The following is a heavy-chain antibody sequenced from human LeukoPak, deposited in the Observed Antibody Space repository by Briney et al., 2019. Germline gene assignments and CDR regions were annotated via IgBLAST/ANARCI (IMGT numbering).Heavy chain of an antibody. J-gene: IGHJ4*02. V-gene: IGHV3-74*01. D-gene: IGHD5-12*01. CDR2: IDSDGSTT. CDR1: GFTFSNYW. Sequence: GGSLRLSCAASGFTFSNYWMHWVRQAPGKGLVWVSRIDSDGSTTTYADSVKGRFTISRDNAKNTLYLQMNNLRADDTAVYYCAGGRLVATSKAVAIDYWGQGTLVTVSS. CDR3: AGGRLVATSKAVAIDY.